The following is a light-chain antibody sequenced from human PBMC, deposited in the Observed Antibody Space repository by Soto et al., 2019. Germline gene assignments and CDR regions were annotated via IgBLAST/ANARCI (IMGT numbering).Light chain of an antibody. Sequence: SALTQPASVSGSPGQSITISCTGTSSDVGGYSYVSWYQHHPGKAPKLMIYEVTNRPLGVSNRFSGSKSGNTASLTISWLQVEDEADYYCSSYTSSSTPWVFGTGTK. CDR3: SSYTSSSTPWV. CDR2: EVT. J-gene: IGLJ1*01. CDR1: SSDVGGYSY. V-gene: IGLV2-14*01.